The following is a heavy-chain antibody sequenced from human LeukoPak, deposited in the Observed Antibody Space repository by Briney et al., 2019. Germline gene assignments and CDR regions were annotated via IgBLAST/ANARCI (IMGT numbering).Heavy chain of an antibody. CDR3: ARGSCSGGSCYNYYYYYYMDV. D-gene: IGHD2-15*01. CDR2: IYADGNT. CDR1: GFIVNTNY. Sequence: GGSLRLSCAASGFIVNTNYMTWVRQAPGRGLEWVSFIYADGNTYYADSVKGRFTISRDNSKNTLYLQMNSLRAEDTALYYCARGSCSGGSCYNYYYYYYMDVWGKGTTVTVSS. V-gene: IGHV3-53*01. J-gene: IGHJ6*03.